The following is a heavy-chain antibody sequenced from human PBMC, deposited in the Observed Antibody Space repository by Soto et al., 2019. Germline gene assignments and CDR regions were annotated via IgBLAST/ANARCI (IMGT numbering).Heavy chain of an antibody. CDR1: GFTFSSYA. CDR2: ISGSGGST. D-gene: IGHD6-6*01. J-gene: IGHJ4*02. V-gene: IGHV3-23*01. CDR3: AKGLGSSSTLESWDY. Sequence: EVQLLESGGGLVQPGGSLRLSCTASGFTFSSYAMSWVRQAPGKGLEWVSAISGSGGSTYYADSVKGRFTISRDNSKNTLYLQMNSLRAEDTAVYYCAKGLGSSSTLESWDYWGQGTLVTVSS.